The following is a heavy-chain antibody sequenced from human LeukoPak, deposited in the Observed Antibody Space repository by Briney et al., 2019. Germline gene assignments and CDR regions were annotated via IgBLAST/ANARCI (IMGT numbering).Heavy chain of an antibody. J-gene: IGHJ4*02. Sequence: PGGSLRLSCIASGFTLSHYPAMHWVRQVSGKGLEWVAALSADGNTKLYTDSVKGRFTISRDNSKNTLYLQMNSLRAEDTAVYYCAKDSKGYFDWLLFDYRGQGTLVTVSS. CDR1: GFTLSHYPA. CDR2: LSADGNTK. D-gene: IGHD3-9*01. CDR3: AKDSKGYFDWLLFDY. V-gene: IGHV3-30-3*01.